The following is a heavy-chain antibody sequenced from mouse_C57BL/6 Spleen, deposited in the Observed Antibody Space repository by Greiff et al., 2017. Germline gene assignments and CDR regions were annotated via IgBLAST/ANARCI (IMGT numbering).Heavy chain of an antibody. V-gene: IGHV1-52*01. D-gene: IGHD3-3*01. Sequence: QVQLKQPGAELVRPGSSVKLSCKASGYTFTSYWMHWVKQRPIQGLEWIGNIDPSDSETHYNQKFMDKATLTVDKSSSSAYMQLSSLAAEDSAVYYCARWRDDFDYWGQGTTLTVSS. CDR1: GYTFTSYW. CDR3: ARWRDDFDY. J-gene: IGHJ2*01. CDR2: IDPSDSET.